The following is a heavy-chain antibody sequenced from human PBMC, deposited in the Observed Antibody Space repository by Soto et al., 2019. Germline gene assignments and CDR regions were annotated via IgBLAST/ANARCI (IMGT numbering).Heavy chain of an antibody. V-gene: IGHV3-23*01. J-gene: IGHJ4*02. Sequence: PGGSLRLSCEASGFTLRNYAMTWIRQAPGKGLEWVSLISANDVGTYYAESVKTRFTISTDQSRNTVYLQMDSLRADDTAIYYCAKAKNDYNWDNRPPFDYWGQGTLVP. CDR2: ISANDVGT. D-gene: IGHD1-20*01. CDR1: GFTLRNYA. CDR3: AKAKNDYNWDNRPPFDY.